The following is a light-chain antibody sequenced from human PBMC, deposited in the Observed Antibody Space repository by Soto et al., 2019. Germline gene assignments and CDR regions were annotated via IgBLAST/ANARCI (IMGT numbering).Light chain of an antibody. CDR1: SSNIGNNY. CDR2: DNN. V-gene: IGLV1-51*01. CDR3: GTWDSSLSAGQVV. J-gene: IGLJ2*01. Sequence: QSVLTQPPSVSAAPGQKVTISGSGSSSNIGNNYVSWYQQLPGTAPKLLIYDNNKRPSGIPDRFSGSKSGTSATLGITGLQTGDEADYYCGTWDSSLSAGQVVFGGGTKLTVL.